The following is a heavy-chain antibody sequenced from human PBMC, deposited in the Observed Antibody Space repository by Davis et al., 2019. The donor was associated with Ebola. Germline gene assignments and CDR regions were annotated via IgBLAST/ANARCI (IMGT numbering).Heavy chain of an antibody. CDR3: ARDITIFGVVIKAEYYYGMDV. D-gene: IGHD3-3*01. CDR1: GGTFSSYA. CDR2: IIPIFGTA. Sequence: SVKVSCKASGGTFSSYAISWVRQAPGQGLEWMGGIIPIFGTANYAQKFQGRVTITADKSTSTAYMELSSLRSEDTAVYYCARDITIFGVVIKAEYYYGMDVWGQGTTVTVPS. V-gene: IGHV1-69*06. J-gene: IGHJ6*02.